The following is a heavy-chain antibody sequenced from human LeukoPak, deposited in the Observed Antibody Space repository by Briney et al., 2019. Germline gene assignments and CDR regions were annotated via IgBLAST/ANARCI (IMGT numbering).Heavy chain of an antibody. CDR1: GYTFSNYN. CDR3: ARSSSSSWYIYGAYYYMDV. Sequence: GASVKVSCKASGYTFSNYNIHWLRQAPGQGLEWMGIVNPSGDSTNYAQNFQGRVTMTGDTSTSTVYMELSSLRSEDTAVYYCARSSSSSWYIYGAYYYMDVWGKGTTVTVSS. CDR2: VNPSGDST. V-gene: IGHV1-46*01. J-gene: IGHJ6*03. D-gene: IGHD6-13*01.